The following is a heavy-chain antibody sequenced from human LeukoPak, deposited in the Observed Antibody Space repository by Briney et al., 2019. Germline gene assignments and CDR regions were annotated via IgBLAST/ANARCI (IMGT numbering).Heavy chain of an antibody. CDR2: ISHSGAT. Sequence: SETLSLTCAVSGDSITSVYWWSWVRQAPGKGLEWIGEISHSGATKHNPSLKSRVTMSVDKSKNQFSLKLSSVTAADTAVYYCAGESGATNYFDYWGQGTLVTVSS. CDR3: AGESGATNYFDY. CDR1: GDSITSVYW. D-gene: IGHD3-10*01. V-gene: IGHV4-4*02. J-gene: IGHJ4*02.